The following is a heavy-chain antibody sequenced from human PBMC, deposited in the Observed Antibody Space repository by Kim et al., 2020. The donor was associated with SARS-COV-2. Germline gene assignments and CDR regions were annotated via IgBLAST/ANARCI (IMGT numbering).Heavy chain of an antibody. CDR3: ATSIAARPLYFDY. J-gene: IGHJ4*02. CDR1: GGSISSGGYY. Sequence: SETLSLTCTVSGGSISSGGYYWSWIRQHPGKGLEWIGYIYYSGSTYYNPSLKSRVTISVDTSKNQFSLKLSSVTAADTAVYYCATSIAARPLYFDYWGQGTLVTVSS. D-gene: IGHD6-6*01. V-gene: IGHV4-31*03. CDR2: IYYSGST.